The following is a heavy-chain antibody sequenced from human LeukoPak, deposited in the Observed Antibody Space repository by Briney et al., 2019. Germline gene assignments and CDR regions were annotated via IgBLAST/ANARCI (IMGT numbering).Heavy chain of an antibody. CDR1: GFTFSSYW. CDR3: ARDYYDSSGYPTPNAFDI. CDR2: INSDGSST. Sequence: GGSLRLSCAASGFTFSSYWMHWVRQAPGKGLVWVSRINSDGSSTSYADSVKGRFTISRDNAKNSLYLQMNSLRAEDTAVYYCARDYYDSSGYPTPNAFDIWGQGTMVTVSS. J-gene: IGHJ3*02. V-gene: IGHV3-74*01. D-gene: IGHD3-22*01.